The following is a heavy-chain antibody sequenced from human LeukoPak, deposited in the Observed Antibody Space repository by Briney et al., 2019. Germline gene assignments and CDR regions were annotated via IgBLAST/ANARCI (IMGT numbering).Heavy chain of an antibody. J-gene: IGHJ6*04. D-gene: IGHD3-10*02. CDR1: GVSISGNY. Sequence: LSLTCTVSGVSISGNYWSWIRQPPGKGLEWVSYISSSGSTIYYADSVKGRFTISRDNAKNSLYLQMNSLRAEDTAVYYCAELGITMIGGVWGKGTTVTISS. CDR2: ISSSGSTI. V-gene: IGHV3-11*04. CDR3: AELGITMIGGV.